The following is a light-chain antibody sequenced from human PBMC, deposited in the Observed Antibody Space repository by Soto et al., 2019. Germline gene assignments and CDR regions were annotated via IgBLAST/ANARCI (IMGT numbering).Light chain of an antibody. Sequence: QSALTQPASVSGSPGQSITISCTGTRSDVGGYNYVSWYQQHPGKAPKLMIYEVSNRPSGVSNRFSGSKSGNTASLTISGLQAEDEADYYCSSFTSINTCVFGGGTKLTVL. CDR2: EVS. CDR3: SSFTSINTCV. CDR1: RSDVGGYNY. J-gene: IGLJ3*02. V-gene: IGLV2-14*01.